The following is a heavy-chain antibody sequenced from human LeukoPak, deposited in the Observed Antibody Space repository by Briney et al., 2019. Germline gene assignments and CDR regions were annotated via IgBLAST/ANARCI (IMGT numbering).Heavy chain of an antibody. CDR2: IYYSGST. J-gene: IGHJ4*02. D-gene: IGHD4-17*01. CDR1: GGSVSSGSYY. V-gene: IGHV4-39*01. Sequence: KPSETLSLTCTVSGGSVSSGSYYWSWIRQPPGKGLEWIGYIYYSGSTYYNPSLKSRVTISVDTSKNQFSLKLSSVTAADTAVYYCARLRRHGYYFDYWGQGTLVTVSS. CDR3: ARLRRHGYYFDY.